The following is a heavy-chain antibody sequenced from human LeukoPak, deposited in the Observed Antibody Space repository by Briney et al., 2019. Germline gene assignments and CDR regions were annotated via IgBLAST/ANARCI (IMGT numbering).Heavy chain of an antibody. D-gene: IGHD1-26*01. V-gene: IGHV4-39*07. CDR3: ARDIDVVGATTFDY. Sequence: SETLSLTCTVSGGSISSSSYYWGWIRQPPGKGLEWIGSIYYSGSAYYNPSLKSRVTISVDTSKNQFSLKLSSVTAADTAVYYCARDIDVVGATTFDYWGQGTLVTVSS. J-gene: IGHJ4*02. CDR1: GGSISSSSYY. CDR2: IYYSGSA.